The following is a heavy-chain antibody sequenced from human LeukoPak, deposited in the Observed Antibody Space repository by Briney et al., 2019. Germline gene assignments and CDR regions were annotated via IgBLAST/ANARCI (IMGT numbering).Heavy chain of an antibody. CDR1: GFTFSSYW. J-gene: IGHJ4*02. V-gene: IGHV3-15*01. Sequence: GGSLRLSCAASGFTFSSYWMSWVRQAPGKGLEWVGRIKSKTDGGTTDYAAPVKGRFTISRDDSKNTLYLQMNSLKTEDTSVYYCRPYSSSSDFDYWGQGTLVTVSS. CDR2: IKSKTDGGTT. D-gene: IGHD6-6*01. CDR3: RPYSSSSDFDY.